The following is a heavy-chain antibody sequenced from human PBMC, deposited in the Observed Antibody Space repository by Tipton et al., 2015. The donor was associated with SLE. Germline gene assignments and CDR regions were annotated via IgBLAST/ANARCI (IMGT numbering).Heavy chain of an antibody. V-gene: IGHV4-59*01. D-gene: IGHD6-19*01. CDR3: ARGVAERLGLDF. CDR1: GGSIGPFY. CDR2: IYFDGNS. J-gene: IGHJ4*02. Sequence: LSLTCTVSGGSIGPFYWHWVRQSPGKALEWIGYIYFDGNSNGRGNYNPSLQSRVTMSVDPSKMQFSLNLNSVTAADTALYFCARGVAERLGLDFWGQGSLVTVSS.